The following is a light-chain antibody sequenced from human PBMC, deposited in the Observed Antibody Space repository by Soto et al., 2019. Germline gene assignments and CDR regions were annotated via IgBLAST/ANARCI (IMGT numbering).Light chain of an antibody. J-gene: IGLJ1*01. V-gene: IGLV2-8*01. CDR1: SSDVGANKY. Sequence: QSALTQPPSASGSPGQSVAISCTGTSSDVGANKYVSWYQQHPGKAPKLIIYEVSKRPSGVPDRFSGSKSGNTASLTVSGLQAEDEADYYYSCYGGSRVFGTGTKLTVL. CDR3: SCYGGSRV. CDR2: EVS.